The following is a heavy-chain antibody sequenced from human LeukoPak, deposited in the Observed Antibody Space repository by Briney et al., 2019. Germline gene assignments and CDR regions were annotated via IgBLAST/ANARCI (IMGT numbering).Heavy chain of an antibody. V-gene: IGHV3-21*01. Sequence: GRSPRLSCAASGXTFSDAWMNWVRQAPGKGLEWVSSLSSSSTYINYADSVKGRITISRDNANNLVYLQMNSLRAEDTAVYYCARSSGWPQYYGMDVWGQGTTVAVSS. CDR2: LSSSSTYI. D-gene: IGHD6-19*01. CDR1: GXTFSDAW. J-gene: IGHJ6*02. CDR3: ARSSGWPQYYGMDV.